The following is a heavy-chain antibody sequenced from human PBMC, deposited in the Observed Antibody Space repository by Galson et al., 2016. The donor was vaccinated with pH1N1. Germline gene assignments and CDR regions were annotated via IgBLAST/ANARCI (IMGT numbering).Heavy chain of an antibody. Sequence: SLRLSCAASGFTLSCCAMHWVRQAPGKGLEWVANMNQDGNKKYFVDSVKGRFTISRDYSKNSLYLQMNSLRAEDTAMYYCVRAVGGAEAHWGQGTLVTVSS. D-gene: IGHD1-26*01. V-gene: IGHV3-7*01. J-gene: IGHJ4*02. CDR2: MNQDGNKK. CDR1: GFTLSCCA. CDR3: VRAVGGAEAH.